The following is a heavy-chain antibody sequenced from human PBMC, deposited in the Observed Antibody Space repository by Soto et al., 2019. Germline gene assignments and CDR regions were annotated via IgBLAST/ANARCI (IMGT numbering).Heavy chain of an antibody. V-gene: IGHV4-61*01. Sequence: SETLSLTCTVSGGSVSSGSYYWSWIRQPPGKGLEWIGYIYYSGSTNYNPSLKSRVTISVDTSKNQFSLKLSSVTAADTAVYYCARADLAGSGSYDYWGQGTLVTVSS. CDR3: ARADLAGSGSYDY. J-gene: IGHJ4*02. D-gene: IGHD3-10*01. CDR1: GGSVSSGSYY. CDR2: IYYSGST.